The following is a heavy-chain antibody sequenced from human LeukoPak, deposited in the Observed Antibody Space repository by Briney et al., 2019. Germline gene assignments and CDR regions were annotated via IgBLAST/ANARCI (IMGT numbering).Heavy chain of an antibody. CDR2: IYSGGST. CDR1: GFTVSSNY. Sequence: GGSLRLSCAASGFTVSSNYMSWVRQAPGKGPEWVSVIYSGGSTYYADSVKGRFTISRDNAKNSLYLQMNSLRAEDTAVYYCARDNPYCSGGSCYSGTIDYWGQGTLVTVSS. D-gene: IGHD2-15*01. CDR3: ARDNPYCSGGSCYSGTIDY. J-gene: IGHJ4*02. V-gene: IGHV3-53*01.